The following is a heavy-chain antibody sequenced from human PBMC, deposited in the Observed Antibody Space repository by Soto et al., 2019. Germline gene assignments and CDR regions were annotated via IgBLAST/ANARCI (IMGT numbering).Heavy chain of an antibody. Sequence: SETLSLTCTVSGGSISSSTYHWAWIRQPPGKGLEWIASIYYTGTTYYSPSLKSRVTISVDTSKIHFSLKLSSVTAADTAVYYCSRERESASEHWGQGTLVTVSS. CDR2: IYYTGTT. CDR1: GGSISSSTYH. J-gene: IGHJ4*02. CDR3: SRERESASEH. V-gene: IGHV4-39*02.